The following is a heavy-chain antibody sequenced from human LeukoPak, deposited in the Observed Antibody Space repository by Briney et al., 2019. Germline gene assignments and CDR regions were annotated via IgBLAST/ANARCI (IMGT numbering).Heavy chain of an antibody. Sequence: AETLSLTCAVYGVSFSGYYGSWIRQPPGKGLEWIGEINHSGSTNYNPSLKRRVTISVDTSKNQFSLKLNSVTAADTAVYYCARGYGDYFSDFDYWGQGTLVTVSS. CDR2: INHSGST. J-gene: IGHJ4*02. V-gene: IGHV4-34*01. D-gene: IGHD4-17*01. CDR3: ARGYGDYFSDFDY. CDR1: GVSFSGYY.